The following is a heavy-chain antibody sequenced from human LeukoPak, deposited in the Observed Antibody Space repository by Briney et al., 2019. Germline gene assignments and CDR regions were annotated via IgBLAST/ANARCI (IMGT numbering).Heavy chain of an antibody. CDR1: GFTFSSYA. CDR2: ISYDGSNK. Sequence: PGRSLRLSCAASGFTFSSYAMHWVRQAPGKGLEWVAVISYDGSNKYYADSVKGRFTISRDNSKNTLYLQMNSLRAEDTAVYYCARSFGYRSSTSCYVPFDYWGQGTLVTVSS. V-gene: IGHV3-30-3*01. CDR3: ARSFGYRSSTSCYVPFDY. J-gene: IGHJ4*02. D-gene: IGHD2-2*01.